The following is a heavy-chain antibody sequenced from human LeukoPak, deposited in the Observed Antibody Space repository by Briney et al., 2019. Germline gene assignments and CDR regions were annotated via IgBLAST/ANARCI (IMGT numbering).Heavy chain of an antibody. V-gene: IGHV1-2*02. CDR2: ITPSDGA. J-gene: IGHJ5*02. CDR1: GYTFTAYA. CDR3: ARDGNDYGDYEGWIDP. Sequence: ASVKVSCKSSGYTFTAYAVHWVRQAPGQGLEWMGWITPSDGANYAQKFQGRVTVTRDTSMSTAYMDLNRLTSDDTAVYYCARDGNDYGDYEGWIDPWGQGTLVTVSS. D-gene: IGHD4-17*01.